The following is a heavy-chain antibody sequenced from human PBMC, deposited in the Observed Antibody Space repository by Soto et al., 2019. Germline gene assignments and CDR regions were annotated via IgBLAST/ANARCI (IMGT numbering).Heavy chain of an antibody. V-gene: IGHV3-74*01. J-gene: IGHJ4*02. CDR2: IKNDGSST. Sequence: PGGSLRLSCAASGFTFNRYWMHWVRQAPGKGLVWVSRIKNDGSSTSYADSVKGRFSISRDNSKNTLYLQMSSLRVDDTALYYCAKDRQPDGIWTFDSWGQGTMVTAPQ. CDR1: GFTFNRYW. CDR3: AKDRQPDGIWTFDS. D-gene: IGHD2-8*01.